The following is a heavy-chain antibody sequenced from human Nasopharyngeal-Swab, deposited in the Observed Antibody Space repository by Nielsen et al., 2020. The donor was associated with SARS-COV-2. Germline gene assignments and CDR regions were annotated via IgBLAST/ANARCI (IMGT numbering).Heavy chain of an antibody. CDR1: GFTFSSYS. CDR2: ISSSSSYI. CDR3: ARDGGNSSSWYWYYYYYMDV. Sequence: GESLKISCAASGFTFSSYSVNWVRQAPGKGLEWVSSISSSSSYIYYADSVKGRFTISRDNAKNSLYLQMNSLRAEDTAVYYCARDGGNSSSWYWYYYYYMDVWGKGTTVTVSS. V-gene: IGHV3-21*01. J-gene: IGHJ6*03. D-gene: IGHD6-13*01.